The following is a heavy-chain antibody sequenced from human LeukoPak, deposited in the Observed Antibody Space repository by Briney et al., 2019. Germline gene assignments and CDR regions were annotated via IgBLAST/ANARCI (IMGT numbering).Heavy chain of an antibody. CDR1: GFTFRSYA. D-gene: IGHD3-16*02. V-gene: IGHV3-23*01. J-gene: IGHJ4*02. CDR3: ATYDYVWGRYRLAQSDY. CDR2: INESGGSA. Sequence: GGSLRLSCAASGFTFRSYAMSWVRQLPGKGLEWLSYINESGGSAYYADSVEGRLVISRDNSKNSLYLEINSLRAEDTAIHYCATYDYVWGRYRLAQSDYWGQGTLVTVSS.